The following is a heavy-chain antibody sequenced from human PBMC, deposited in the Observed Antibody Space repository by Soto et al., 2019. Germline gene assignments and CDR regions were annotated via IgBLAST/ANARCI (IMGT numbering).Heavy chain of an antibody. CDR2: INHSGST. Sequence: SETLSLTCAVYGGSFSGYYWSWIRQPPGKGLEWIGEINHSGSTNYNPSLKSRVTISVDTSKNQFSLKLSSVTAADTAVYYCARGLRRGSSSSSHYYYGMDVWGQGTTAT. CDR1: GGSFSGYY. J-gene: IGHJ6*02. D-gene: IGHD6-6*01. V-gene: IGHV4-34*01. CDR3: ARGLRRGSSSSSHYYYGMDV.